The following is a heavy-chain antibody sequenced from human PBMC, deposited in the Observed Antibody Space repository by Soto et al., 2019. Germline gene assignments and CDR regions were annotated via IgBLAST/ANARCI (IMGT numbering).Heavy chain of an antibody. D-gene: IGHD2-2*01. Sequence: QVQLVQSGAEVKKPGSSVKVSCKASGGTFSSYAISWVRQAPGQGLEWMGGIIPISETTNYAQKFQGRVTITADESKSTAYMELSSLRSEDTAVYYCARSQGSSTSLEIYYYYYYGMDVWGHWTTVTVSS. CDR1: GGTFSSYA. CDR2: IIPISETT. J-gene: IGHJ6*02. CDR3: ARSQGSSTSLEIYYYYYYGMDV. V-gene: IGHV1-69*01.